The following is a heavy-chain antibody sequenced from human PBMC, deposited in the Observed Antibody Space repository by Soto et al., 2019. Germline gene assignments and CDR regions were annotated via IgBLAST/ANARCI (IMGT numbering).Heavy chain of an antibody. CDR1: GFTFGDFA. CDR3: TRVHTTGPVIPDY. V-gene: IGHV3-49*03. D-gene: IGHD3-9*01. Sequence: GGSLRLSCTTSGFTFGDFAMTWFRQTPGKGLEWVGFIRSRPYGGTAEYAASVKGRFTIPRDDSKSIAYLQMNSLKTEDTAFYYCTRVHTTGPVIPDYWGQGTPVTVSS. CDR2: IRSRPYGGTA. J-gene: IGHJ4*02.